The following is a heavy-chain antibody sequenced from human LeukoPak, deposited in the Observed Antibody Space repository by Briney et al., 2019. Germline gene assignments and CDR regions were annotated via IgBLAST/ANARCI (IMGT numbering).Heavy chain of an antibody. Sequence: GESLKISCKGSGYGFTTCWIGWVRQMPGKGLEWMGGINPGNSDSRSSPSFQGQVAISADKSITTAYLQWSSLKASDTAMYYCARLRWAAGDGYYFDYWGQGTPVTVYS. CDR3: ARLRWAAGDGYYFDY. D-gene: IGHD6-13*01. CDR2: INPGNSDS. CDR1: GYGFTTCW. J-gene: IGHJ4*02. V-gene: IGHV5-51*01.